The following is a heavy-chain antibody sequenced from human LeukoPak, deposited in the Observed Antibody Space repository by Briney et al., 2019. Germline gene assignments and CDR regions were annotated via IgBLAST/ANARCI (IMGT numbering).Heavy chain of an antibody. D-gene: IGHD4-23*01. Sequence: ASVTVSCKASGYTFTSYYMHWVPQAPGQGLESMGIINPSGGSTSYARKFQGRVTMTRDTSTSTVYMELSSLRSEDTAVYYCARENLGGTNPNFDYWGQGTLVTVSS. CDR1: GYTFTSYY. CDR3: ARENLGGTNPNFDY. V-gene: IGHV1-46*03. J-gene: IGHJ4*02. CDR2: INPSGGST.